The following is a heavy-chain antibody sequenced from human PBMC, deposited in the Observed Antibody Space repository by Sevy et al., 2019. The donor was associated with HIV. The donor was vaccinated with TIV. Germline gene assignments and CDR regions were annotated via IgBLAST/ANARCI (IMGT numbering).Heavy chain of an antibody. J-gene: IGHJ6*02. CDR2: IYYSGNT. V-gene: IGHV4-59*01. CDR3: ARDFKGGDGYRSNGMDV. Sequence: WETLSLTCTVSGGSISSYFWSWIRQPPGKGLEWIGYIYYSGNTNYNPSLKSRVTISVVTSKNQFSLKLRSVTAADTAVYYCARDFKGGDGYRSNGMDVWGQGTTVTVSS. D-gene: IGHD5-18*01. CDR1: GGSISSYF.